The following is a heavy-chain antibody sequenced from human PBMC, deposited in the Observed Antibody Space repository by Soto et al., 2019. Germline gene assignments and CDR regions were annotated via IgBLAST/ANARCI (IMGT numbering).Heavy chain of an antibody. CDR3: AKGHKAVAGSGPFDY. J-gene: IGHJ4*02. Sequence: GGSLRLSCAASGFTFSSYGMHWVRQAPGKGLEWVAVISYDGSNKYYADSVKGRFTISRDNSKNTLYLQMNSLRAEDTAVYYCAKGHKAVAGSGPFDYWGQGTLVTVSS. CDR1: GFTFSSYG. V-gene: IGHV3-30*18. CDR2: ISYDGSNK. D-gene: IGHD6-19*01.